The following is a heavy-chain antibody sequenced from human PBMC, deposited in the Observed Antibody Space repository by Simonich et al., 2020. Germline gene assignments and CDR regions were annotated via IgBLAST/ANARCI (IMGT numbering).Heavy chain of an antibody. CDR2: IKQDGSEK. CDR3: ARDGLGTAYYYYMDV. Sequence: EVQLVESGGGLVQPGGSLRLSCAASGFTFSSYWMSWVRQAPGKGLEWVDNIKQDGSEKYYVDSVKGRFTSSRDNAKKSLYLQMNSLRAEDTAVYYCARDGLGTAYYYYMDVWGKGTTVTVSS. D-gene: IGHD7-27*01. J-gene: IGHJ6*03. V-gene: IGHV3-7*01. CDR1: GFTFSSYW.